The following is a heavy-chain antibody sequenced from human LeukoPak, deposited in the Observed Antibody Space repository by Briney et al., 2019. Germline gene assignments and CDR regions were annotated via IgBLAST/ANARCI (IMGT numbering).Heavy chain of an antibody. CDR1: GGSFSGYY. CDR3: ARHSSSWYSNYFDY. V-gene: IGHV4-34*01. D-gene: IGHD6-13*01. Sequence: SETLSLTCAVYGGSFSGYYWSWIRQPPGKGLEWIGEINHSGSTNYNPSLKSRVTISVDTSKNQFSLKLSSVTVADTAVYYCARHSSSWYSNYFDYWGQGTLVTVSS. J-gene: IGHJ4*02. CDR2: INHSGST.